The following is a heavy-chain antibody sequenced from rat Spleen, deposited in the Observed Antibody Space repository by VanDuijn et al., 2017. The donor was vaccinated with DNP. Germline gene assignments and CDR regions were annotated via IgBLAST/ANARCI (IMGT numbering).Heavy chain of an antibody. V-gene: IGHV5-31*01. CDR1: GFTFNNYW. CDR3: TRENWVLDY. D-gene: IGHD5-1*01. J-gene: IGHJ2*01. Sequence: EVLLVESGGGLVQPGRSLKLSCVASGFTFNNYWMTWIRQAPGKGLEWIASITHDDGTTFYPDSVKGRFTISRDDAKSTLYLQMNSLRSEDTATYYCTRENWVLDYWGQGVMVTVSS. CDR2: ITHDDGTT.